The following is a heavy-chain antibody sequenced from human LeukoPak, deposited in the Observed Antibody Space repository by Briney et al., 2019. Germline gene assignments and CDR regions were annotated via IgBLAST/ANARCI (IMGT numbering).Heavy chain of an antibody. J-gene: IGHJ4*02. CDR1: GGSFSGYY. CDR3: ARATLGYTLHYFDY. CDR2: INHSGST. D-gene: IGHD1-26*01. Sequence: SETLSLTCAVYGGSFSGYYWSWIRQPPGKGLEWIGEINHSGSTNYDPSLKSRVTISVDTSKNQFSLKLSSVTAADTAVYYCARATLGYTLHYFDYWGQGTLVTVSS. V-gene: IGHV4-34*01.